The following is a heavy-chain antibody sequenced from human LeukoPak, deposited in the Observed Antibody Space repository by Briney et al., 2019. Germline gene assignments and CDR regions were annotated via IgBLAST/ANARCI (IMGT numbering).Heavy chain of an antibody. CDR1: GGSFSGYY. V-gene: IGHV4-34*01. D-gene: IGHD4-17*01. CDR3: TRGCSHGDTTLYTMDV. J-gene: IGHJ6*02. CDR2: INHSGST. Sequence: SETLSLTCAVYGGSFSGYYWSWIRQPPGKGLEWIGAINHSGSTNYNPSLKSRVTISVDTSKNQLSLKLSSVTAADTAVSYCTRGCSHGDTTLYTMDVWGQGNTVTVSS.